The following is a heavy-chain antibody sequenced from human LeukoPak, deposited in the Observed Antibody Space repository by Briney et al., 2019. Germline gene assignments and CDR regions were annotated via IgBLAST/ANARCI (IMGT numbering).Heavy chain of an antibody. Sequence: SETLSLTCTLSGGSLSNYYWSWVRQYPGEGLEWIGYFYYSGSTTYNPSLKSRITISVHTSKNQFSLKLTSVTAADTAVYYCARAGGNRFDPWGQGILVTVSS. V-gene: IGHV4-59*01. CDR3: ARAGGNRFDP. CDR1: GGSLSNYY. J-gene: IGHJ5*02. CDR2: FYYSGST. D-gene: IGHD3-10*01.